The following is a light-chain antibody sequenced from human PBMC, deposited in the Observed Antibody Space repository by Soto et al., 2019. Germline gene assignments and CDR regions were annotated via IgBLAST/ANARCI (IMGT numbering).Light chain of an antibody. J-gene: IGKJ2*01. V-gene: IGKV3-20*01. CDR2: ATS. CDR1: QSVSSSY. Sequence: EMVLTQSPGTLSLSSGERATLSCRASQSVSSSYLAWYQQKPGQAPRLLVYATSIRATGNPDRFSGSGSGKDVSLTIRRLEPEECAVYYCQQYGSSSFTFGQGPKLQI. CDR3: QQYGSSSFT.